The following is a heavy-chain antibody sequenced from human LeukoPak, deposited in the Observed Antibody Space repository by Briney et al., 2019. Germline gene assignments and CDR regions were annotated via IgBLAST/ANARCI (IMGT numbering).Heavy chain of an antibody. D-gene: IGHD3-10*01. Sequence: PSETLSLTCTVSGCSISSYYWGWVRQPPGEALEWIGYIYYSGSTSHNPSLKSRVTTSVDTSKNQFSLKLNSVTAADTAVCYCARMGPISGTVGSFDQWGQGTLVTVSS. CDR1: GCSISSYY. CDR2: IYYSGST. CDR3: ARMGPISGTVGSFDQ. V-gene: IGHV4-59*01. J-gene: IGHJ4*02.